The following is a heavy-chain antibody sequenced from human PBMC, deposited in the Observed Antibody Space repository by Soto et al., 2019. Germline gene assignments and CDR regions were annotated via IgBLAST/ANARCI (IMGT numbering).Heavy chain of an antibody. CDR2: IDTGSKFM. CDR3: ASETESYYWNAGLMDV. J-gene: IGHJ6*02. D-gene: IGHD1-1*01. CDR1: GFTFSAYT. V-gene: IGHV3-21*01. Sequence: EVQLVESGGGLVKPGGSLRLSCAASGFTFSAYTMNWVRQAPGKGLEWISSIDTGSKFMFYADSVTGRFTISRDNAKNSLYLQINSLRAEDTAVYYCASETESYYWNAGLMDVWGQGTTVTVSS.